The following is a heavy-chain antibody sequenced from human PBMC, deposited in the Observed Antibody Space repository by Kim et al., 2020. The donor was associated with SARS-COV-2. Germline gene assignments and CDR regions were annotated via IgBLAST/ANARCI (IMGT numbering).Heavy chain of an antibody. CDR3: ATYYDYIWGSYRYSL. Sequence: GRSLRLSCAASGFTFSSYGMHWVRQAPGKGLEWVAVISYDGSNKYYADSVKGRFTISRDNSKNTLYLQMNSLRAEDTAVYYCATYYDYIWGSYRYSLWG. CDR2: ISYDGSNK. CDR1: GFTFSSYG. V-gene: IGHV3-30*03. D-gene: IGHD3-16*02. J-gene: IGHJ2*01.